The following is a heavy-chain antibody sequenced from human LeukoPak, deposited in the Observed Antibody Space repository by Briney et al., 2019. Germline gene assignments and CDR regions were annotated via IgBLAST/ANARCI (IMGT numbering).Heavy chain of an antibody. Sequence: PGGSLRLSCAASGFTFSSYGMHWVRQAPGKGLEWVSAISGSGGSTYYADSVKGRFTISRDNSKNTLYLQMNSLRAEDTAVYYCAKIIWFGESYYFDYWGQGTLVTVSS. D-gene: IGHD3-10*01. CDR3: AKIIWFGESYYFDY. J-gene: IGHJ4*02. V-gene: IGHV3-23*01. CDR1: GFTFSSYG. CDR2: ISGSGGST.